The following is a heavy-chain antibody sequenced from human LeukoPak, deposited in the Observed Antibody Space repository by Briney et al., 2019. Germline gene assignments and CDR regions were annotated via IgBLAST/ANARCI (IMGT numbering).Heavy chain of an antibody. Sequence: VGSLRLSCAASGFTFSSYAMSWVRQAPGKGLEWVSAISGSGGSTYYADSVKGRFTISRDNSKNTLYLQINSLRAEDTAVYYCAKSPWFGESYFDYRGQGTLVTVSS. CDR1: GFTFSSYA. D-gene: IGHD3-10*01. CDR2: ISGSGGST. J-gene: IGHJ4*02. V-gene: IGHV3-23*01. CDR3: AKSPWFGESYFDY.